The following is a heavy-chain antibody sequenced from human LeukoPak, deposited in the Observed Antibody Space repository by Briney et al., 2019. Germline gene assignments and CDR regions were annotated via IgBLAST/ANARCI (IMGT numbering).Heavy chain of an antibody. V-gene: IGHV3-7*01. CDR3: ARVNPYYDSSGYYSYYYGMDV. D-gene: IGHD3-22*01. CDR1: GFTFSSYW. Sequence: GGSLRLSCAASGFTFSSYWMNWVRQAPGKGLEWVTNIKQDGSEKYYVDSVKGRFTISRDNAKNSLYLQMNSLRAEDTAVYYCARVNPYYDSSGYYSYYYGMDVWGQGTTVTVSS. CDR2: IKQDGSEK. J-gene: IGHJ6*02.